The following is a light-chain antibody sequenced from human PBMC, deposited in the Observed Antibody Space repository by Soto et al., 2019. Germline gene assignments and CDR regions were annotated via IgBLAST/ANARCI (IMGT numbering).Light chain of an antibody. CDR2: FNN. CDR3: AAWDDSLNGWV. Sequence: QSVLTQPPSASGTPGQRVTISCSGSRSNIGSNAVNWYQQIPGTAPKLLIYFNNQRPSGVPDRFSGSKSGTSASLAISGLQSEDETDYYCAAWDDSLNGWVFGGGTQLTVL. J-gene: IGLJ3*02. V-gene: IGLV1-44*01. CDR1: RSNIGSNA.